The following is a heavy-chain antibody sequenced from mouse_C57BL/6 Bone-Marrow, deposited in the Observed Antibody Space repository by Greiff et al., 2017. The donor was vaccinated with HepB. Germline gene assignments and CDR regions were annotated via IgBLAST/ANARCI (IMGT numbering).Heavy chain of an antibody. D-gene: IGHD1-1*01. V-gene: IGHV1-55*01. CDR2: IYPGSGST. CDR1: GYTFTSYW. CDR3: ARDGAYYYGSSRFDY. J-gene: IGHJ2*01. Sequence: QVQLQQPGAELVKPGASVKMSCKASGYTFTSYWITWVKQRPGQGLEWIGDIYPGSGSTNYNEKFKSKATLTVDTSSSTAYMQLSSLTSEDSAVYYRARDGAYYYGSSRFDYWGQGTTLTVSS.